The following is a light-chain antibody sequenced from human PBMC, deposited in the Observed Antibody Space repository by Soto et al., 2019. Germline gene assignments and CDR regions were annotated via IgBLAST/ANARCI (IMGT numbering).Light chain of an antibody. CDR1: SSDVGGYNY. J-gene: IGLJ2*01. Sequence: QSVLTQPPSASGSPGQSVTISCTGTSSDVGGYNYVSWYQQHPGKAPKLMISEVSKRPSGVPDRFSGSKSGNTASLTVSGLQAEDEADDYCSSFAGTNNLVFGAGTKRTVL. CDR3: SSFAGTNNLV. V-gene: IGLV2-8*01. CDR2: EVS.